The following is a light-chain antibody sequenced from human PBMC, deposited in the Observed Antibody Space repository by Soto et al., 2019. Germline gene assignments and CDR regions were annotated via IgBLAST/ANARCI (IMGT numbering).Light chain of an antibody. Sequence: EIVMTQSPATLSVSPWEGATLSCRASQSVSNNYLAWYQQKPGQAPRLLIYGASSRATGIPDRFSGSGSGTDFTLTISRLEPEDFAVYYCQQYGSPLTFGGGTKVDIK. V-gene: IGKV3-20*01. CDR3: QQYGSPLT. CDR1: QSVSNNY. J-gene: IGKJ4*01. CDR2: GAS.